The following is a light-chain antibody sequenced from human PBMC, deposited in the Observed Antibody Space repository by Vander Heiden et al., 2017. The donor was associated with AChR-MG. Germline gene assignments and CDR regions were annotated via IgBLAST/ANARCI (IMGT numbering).Light chain of an antibody. CDR3: CSYAGSSSWV. CDR1: SSDVGSYNL. CDR2: EGS. Sequence: QPALTHPASVSESPGQSITISCTGTSSDVGSYNLVSWYQQHPGKAPKLMIYEGSKRPSGVSNRFSGSKSGNTASLTISGLQAEDEADYYCCSYAGSSSWVFGGGTKLTVL. J-gene: IGLJ3*02. V-gene: IGLV2-23*01.